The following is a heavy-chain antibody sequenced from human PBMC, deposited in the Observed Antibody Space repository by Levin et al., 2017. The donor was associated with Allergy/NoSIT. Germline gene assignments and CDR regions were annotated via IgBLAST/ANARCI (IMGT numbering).Heavy chain of an antibody. CDR1: GYSISSGYY. V-gene: IGHV4-38-2*02. CDR3: ARDPLMSDLYYYYDGMDV. J-gene: IGHJ6*02. CDR2: IYHSGST. Sequence: PSEILSLTCAVSGYSISSGYYWGWIRQPPGKGLEWIGSIYHSGSTYYNPSLKSRVTISVDTSKNQFSLKLSSVTAADTAVYYCARDPLMSDLYYYYDGMDVWGQGTTVTVSS.